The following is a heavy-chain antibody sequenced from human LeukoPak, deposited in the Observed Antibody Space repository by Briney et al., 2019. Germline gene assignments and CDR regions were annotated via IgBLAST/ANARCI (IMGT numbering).Heavy chain of an antibody. CDR1: GFTFSSYW. CDR2: IKQDGSEK. D-gene: IGHD3-3*01. Sequence: GSLRLSCAASGFTFSSYWMSWVRQAPGKGLEWVANIKQDGSEKYYVDPVKGRFTISRDNAKNSLYLQMNSLRAEDTAVYYCARALYDFWSGYSNWFDPWGQGTLVTVSS. J-gene: IGHJ5*02. V-gene: IGHV3-7*01. CDR3: ARALYDFWSGYSNWFDP.